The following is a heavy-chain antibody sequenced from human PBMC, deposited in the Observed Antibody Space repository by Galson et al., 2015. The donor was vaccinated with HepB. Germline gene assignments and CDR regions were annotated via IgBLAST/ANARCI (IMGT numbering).Heavy chain of an antibody. CDR1: GYTFTGYY. CDR2: INPNSGGT. V-gene: IGHV1-2*04. D-gene: IGHD3-3*01. J-gene: IGHJ2*01. Sequence: SVKVSCKASGYTFTGYYMHWVRQAPGQGLEWMGWINPNSGGTNYAQKFQGWVTMTRDTSISTAYMELSRLRSDDTAVYYCARDNDFWSGFDLWGRGTLVTVSS. CDR3: ARDNDFWSGFDL.